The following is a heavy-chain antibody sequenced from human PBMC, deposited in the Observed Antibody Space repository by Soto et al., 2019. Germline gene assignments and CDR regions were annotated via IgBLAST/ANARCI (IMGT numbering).Heavy chain of an antibody. Sequence: QVQLQESGPGLVKPSQTLSLTCTVSGGSISSGGYYWSWIRQHPGKGLEWIGYIYYSGSTYFNPSLTSRLTVSVDTSKNQFSLQRSSVTAADTAVYYCARAGHSSSSEGANWFDPWGQGTLVTVSS. CDR2: IYYSGST. D-gene: IGHD6-6*01. CDR1: GGSISSGGYY. CDR3: ARAGHSSSSEGANWFDP. V-gene: IGHV4-31*03. J-gene: IGHJ5*02.